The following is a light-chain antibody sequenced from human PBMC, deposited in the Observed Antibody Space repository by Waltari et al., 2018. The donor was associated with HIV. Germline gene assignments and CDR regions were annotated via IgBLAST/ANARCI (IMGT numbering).Light chain of an antibody. J-gene: IGKJ1*01. V-gene: IGKV4-1*01. CDR1: QGVLYSSNNKNY. Sequence: DIVMTQSPDSLAVSLGGRATINCKSSQGVLYSSNNKNYLAWYQQKPGQPPKLLVYWASTRESGVPDRFSGSGSGTDFTLTISSLQAEDVAVYYCQQYYIAPVTFGQGTKVEIK. CDR3: QQYYIAPVT. CDR2: WAS.